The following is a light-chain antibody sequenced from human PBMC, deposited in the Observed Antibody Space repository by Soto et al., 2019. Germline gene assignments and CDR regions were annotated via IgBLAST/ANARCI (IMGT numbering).Light chain of an antibody. CDR3: SSYAASNNFYFV. CDR2: EVT. V-gene: IGLV2-8*01. Sequence: QSVLTQPPSASGSPGQSVTISCTGTRSDVGGYSYVSWYQQYPGRAPKLLIYEVTKRPSGVPDRFSGSKSGNTASLAVSGLRAEDEADYYGSSYAASNNFYFVFGGGTKLTVL. CDR1: RSDVGGYSY. J-gene: IGLJ3*02.